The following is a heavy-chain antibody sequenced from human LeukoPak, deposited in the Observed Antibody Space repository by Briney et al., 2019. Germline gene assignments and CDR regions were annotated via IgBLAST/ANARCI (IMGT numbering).Heavy chain of an antibody. D-gene: IGHD3-10*01. J-gene: IGHJ3*02. Sequence: ASVKVSCKASGYTFTSYGISWVRQAPGQGLEWMGWISAYNGNTNYAQKLQGRVTMTTDTSTSTAYMELRSLRSDDTAVYYCARDPHIWFGELSEAFDIWGQGTMVTVSS. CDR2: ISAYNGNT. CDR1: GYTFTSYG. V-gene: IGHV1-18*01. CDR3: ARDPHIWFGELSEAFDI.